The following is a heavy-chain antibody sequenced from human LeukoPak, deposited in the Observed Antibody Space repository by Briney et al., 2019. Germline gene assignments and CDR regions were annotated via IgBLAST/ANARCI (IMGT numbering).Heavy chain of an antibody. CDR1: GGSISSSSYY. J-gene: IGHJ5*02. Sequence: PSETLSLTCTVSGGSISSSSYYWGWIRQPPGKGLEWIGSIYYSGSTYYNPSLKSRVTISVDTSKNQFSLKLSSVTAADTAVYYCAREGYYDSSGHRGWFDPWGQGTLVTVSS. CDR3: AREGYYDSSGHRGWFDP. CDR2: IYYSGST. D-gene: IGHD3-22*01. V-gene: IGHV4-39*07.